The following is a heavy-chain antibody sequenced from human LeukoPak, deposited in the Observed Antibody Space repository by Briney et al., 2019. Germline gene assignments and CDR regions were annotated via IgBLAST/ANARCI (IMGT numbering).Heavy chain of an antibody. CDR1: GGSFSGYY. CDR3: ARQVRKVDYYGSGRYHTRSHKLFDY. D-gene: IGHD3-10*01. Sequence: SETLSLTCAVYGGSFSGYYWSWIRQPPGKGLEWIGEINHSGSTNYNPSLKSRVTISVDTSKNQFSLKLSSVTAADTAVYYCARQVRKVDYYGSGRYHTRSHKLFDYWGQGTLVTVSS. CDR2: INHSGST. V-gene: IGHV4-34*01. J-gene: IGHJ4*02.